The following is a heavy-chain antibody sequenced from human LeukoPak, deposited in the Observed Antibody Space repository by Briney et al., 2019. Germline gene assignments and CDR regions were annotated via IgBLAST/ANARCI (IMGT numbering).Heavy chain of an antibody. V-gene: IGHV3-48*03. CDR3: ATYRQVLLPFES. J-gene: IGHJ4*02. D-gene: IGHD2-8*02. Sequence: GGSLRLSCAASGFTFSSYEMNWVRQAPGKGLEWVSYISSSGSTIHYADSVRGRFTISRDNSKSTLSLQMNSLRAEDTAIYYCATYRQVLLPFESWGQGTLVTVSS. CDR2: ISSSGSTI. CDR1: GFTFSSYE.